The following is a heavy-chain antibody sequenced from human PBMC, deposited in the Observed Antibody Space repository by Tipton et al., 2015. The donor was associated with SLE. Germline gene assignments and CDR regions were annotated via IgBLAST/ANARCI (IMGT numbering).Heavy chain of an antibody. Sequence: GSLRLSCAASGFMFTDHYMDWVRQAPGKGLEWIGRTRNKANNYVTEYAASVKGRFTMSRDDSKNPLSLQINSLKTEDTAVYYCVRLGGVVGASTGRALDYWGQGTLVTVSS. D-gene: IGHD1-26*01. J-gene: IGHJ4*02. CDR3: VRLGGVVGASTGRALDY. CDR2: TRNKANNYVT. V-gene: IGHV3-72*01. CDR1: GFMFTDHY.